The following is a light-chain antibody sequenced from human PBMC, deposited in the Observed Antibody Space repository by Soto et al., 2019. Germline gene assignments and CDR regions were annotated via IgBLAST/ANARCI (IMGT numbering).Light chain of an antibody. V-gene: IGKV4-1*01. J-gene: IGKJ2*01. CDR2: WAS. CDR1: QSVLYSSNNKNY. Sequence: DIVMTQSPDSLAVSLGERATINCKSSQSVLYSSNNKNYLAWYQQKPRQPPKLLIYWASTRESGVPDRFSGSGSGTDFSLTISCLQAEDVAVYYCQQYLNTPYTFGQGTKLEIK. CDR3: QQYLNTPYT.